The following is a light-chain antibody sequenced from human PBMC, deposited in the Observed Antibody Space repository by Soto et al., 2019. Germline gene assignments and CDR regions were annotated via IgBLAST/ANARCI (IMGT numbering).Light chain of an antibody. CDR2: LNSDGRH. V-gene: IGLV4-69*01. J-gene: IGLJ2*01. CDR3: QTWGTGGDVV. CDR1: SGHSTYA. Sequence: QSVLTQSPSASASLGASVKLTCTLSSGHSTYAIAWHQQQPEKGPRYLMKLNSDGRHSKGDGIPDRFSGTSSGAERYLTIACLQSEDEADDYCQTWGTGGDVVFGGGTKLTVL.